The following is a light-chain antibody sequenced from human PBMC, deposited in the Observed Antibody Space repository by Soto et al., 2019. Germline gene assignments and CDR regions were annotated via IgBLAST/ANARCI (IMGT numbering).Light chain of an antibody. CDR2: DAT. J-gene: IGKJ1*01. V-gene: IGKV3D-20*01. CDR3: QQYGSPPWT. CDR1: QRVSNNF. Sequence: VVLTQFPGTLSLSPGETATLSCGASQRVSNNFLGWYQQKPGLPPRLLIYDATSRANGIPEKFSGRGSGTHCPLTITKLEPEDFAVYYCQQYGSPPWTFGRGTKVEIK.